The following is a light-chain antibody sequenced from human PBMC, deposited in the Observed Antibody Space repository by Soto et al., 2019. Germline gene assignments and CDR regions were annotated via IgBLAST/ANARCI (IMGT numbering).Light chain of an antibody. CDR1: QSVTSSY. J-gene: IGKJ1*01. CDR3: HQYGSSPQT. Sequence: EIVLTQSPGTLSVSPGERVTLSCRASQSVTSSYLAWYQQKPGQAPRLLIYGASSRATGIPDRFSGSGSGTDVTLTIKRLEPADFAVYYCHQYGSSPQTFGQGTQVEIK. V-gene: IGKV3-20*01. CDR2: GAS.